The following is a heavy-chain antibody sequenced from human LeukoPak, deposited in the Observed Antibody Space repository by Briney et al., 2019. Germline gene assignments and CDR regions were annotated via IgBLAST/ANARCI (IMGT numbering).Heavy chain of an antibody. V-gene: IGHV3-23*01. Sequence: GGSLRLSCAASGFTFSSYAMSWVRQAPGKGLEWVSAISGSSGSTYYADSVKGRFTISRDNSKNTLYLQMNSLRAEDTAVYYCAKDPRAPGIRLYYFDYWGQGTLVTVSS. CDR2: ISGSSGST. J-gene: IGHJ4*02. D-gene: IGHD5-12*01. CDR3: AKDPRAPGIRLYYFDY. CDR1: GFTFSSYA.